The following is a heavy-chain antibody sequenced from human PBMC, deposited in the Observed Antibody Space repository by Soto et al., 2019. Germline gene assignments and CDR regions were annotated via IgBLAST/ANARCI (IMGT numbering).Heavy chain of an antibody. CDR2: INTYKGAT. J-gene: IGHJ4*02. V-gene: IGHV1-18*01. CDR1: GYTFTSYG. Sequence: QVQLVQSGAEVKKPGASVKVSCKPSGYTFTSYGVTWVRQAPGQGLEWVGWINTYKGATNYAQKLQGRVTMTKDTSTNTAYMELRSLTSDDTAVYFCARYCSGGSCHKGVPDFWGQGTLVTVSA. CDR3: ARYCSGGSCHKGVPDF. D-gene: IGHD2-15*01.